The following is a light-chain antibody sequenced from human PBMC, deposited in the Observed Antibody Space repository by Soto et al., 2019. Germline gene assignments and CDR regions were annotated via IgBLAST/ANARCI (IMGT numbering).Light chain of an antibody. CDR3: QPRSNWPLT. CDR2: DAS. CDR1: QSVSSY. Sequence: EIVLTQSPATLSLSPGERATLSCRASQSVSSYLAWYQQKPGQAPRLLIYDASNRATGIPARFIGSGSGTDLTLTISSLEPEDFAVYYCQPRSNWPLTFGPATKVDIK. J-gene: IGKJ3*01. V-gene: IGKV3-11*01.